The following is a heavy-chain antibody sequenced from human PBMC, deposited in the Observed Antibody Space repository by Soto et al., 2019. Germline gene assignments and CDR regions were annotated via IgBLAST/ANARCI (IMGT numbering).Heavy chain of an antibody. Sequence: QVQLVESGGGVVQPGRSLRLSCAASGFTFSSYGMHWVRQAPGKGLEWVAVIWYDGSNKYYVDSVKGRFTISRDNSKNTLYLQMNSLRAEDTAVYYCAWTGIAAAGMGWFDPWGQGTLVTVSS. CDR2: IWYDGSNK. CDR3: AWTGIAAAGMGWFDP. CDR1: GFTFSSYG. V-gene: IGHV3-33*01. D-gene: IGHD6-13*01. J-gene: IGHJ5*02.